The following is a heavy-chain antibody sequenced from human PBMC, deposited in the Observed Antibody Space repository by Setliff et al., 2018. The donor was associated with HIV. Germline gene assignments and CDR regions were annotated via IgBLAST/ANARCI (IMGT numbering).Heavy chain of an antibody. Sequence: LRLSCAASGFTFSDYWVTWFRQAPGKGLEWVANINQDGIWKYYADSVKGRFTISRDNAQNSLYLHMNSLRVEDTAVYYCAREIVVVVATTDSFDIWGQGTMVTVSS. D-gene: IGHD2-15*01. CDR2: INQDGIWK. V-gene: IGHV3-7*03. CDR1: GFTFSDYW. CDR3: AREIVVVVATTDSFDI. J-gene: IGHJ3*02.